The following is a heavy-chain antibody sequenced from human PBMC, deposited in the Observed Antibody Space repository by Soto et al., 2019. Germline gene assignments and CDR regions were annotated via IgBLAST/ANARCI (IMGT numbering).Heavy chain of an antibody. D-gene: IGHD2-8*01. Sequence: GGSLRLSCTASGFTFGDYAMSWVHQAPGKGLEWVGFIRSKAYGGTTEYAASVKGRFTISRDDSKSIAYLQMNSLKTEDTAVYYCTGPRLVPLSYWGQGTLVTVSS. CDR1: GFTFGDYA. J-gene: IGHJ4*02. V-gene: IGHV3-49*04. CDR2: IRSKAYGGTT. CDR3: TGPRLVPLSY.